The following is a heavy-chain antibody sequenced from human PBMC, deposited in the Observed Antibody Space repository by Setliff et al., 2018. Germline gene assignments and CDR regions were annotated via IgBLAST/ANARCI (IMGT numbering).Heavy chain of an antibody. J-gene: IGHJ6*03. CDR1: GGSISSTSCY. Sequence: PSETLSLTCTVSGGSISSTSCYWGWIRQPPGKGLEWIGHIYYTGSTSYNASVKSRVTVSLDTSKNQFSLKLTSVTAADTAVYYCARARYSSGWYGGGGAFYYMDAWGKGTTVTVS. V-gene: IGHV4-39*07. D-gene: IGHD6-19*01. CDR2: IYYTGST. CDR3: ARARYSSGWYGGGGAFYYMDA.